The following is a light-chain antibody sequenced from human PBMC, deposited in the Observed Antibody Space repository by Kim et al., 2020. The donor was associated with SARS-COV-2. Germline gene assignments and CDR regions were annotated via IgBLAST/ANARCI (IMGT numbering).Light chain of an antibody. CDR2: DVT. CDR1: SSDVGDYNY. J-gene: IGLJ1*01. V-gene: IGLV2-8*01. Sequence: QSALTQPPSASGSPGQSVTISCTGTSSDVGDYNYVSWYQQHPGKAPKLMIYDVTKRPSGVPDRFSGSKSGNTASLTVSGLQAEDEADYYCSSYAAISKFVCGTGTKVTVL. CDR3: SSYAAISKFV.